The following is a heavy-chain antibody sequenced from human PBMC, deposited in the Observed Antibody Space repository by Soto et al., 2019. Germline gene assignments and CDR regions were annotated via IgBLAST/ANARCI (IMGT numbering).Heavy chain of an antibody. CDR2: IYSSGST. V-gene: IGHV4-39*02. J-gene: IGHJ6*02. Sequence: SETLSLTCTVSGGSISSSNYYWGWIRQPPGKGLEWIGSIYSSGSTYYNPSLKSRVTISVDTSKNQFSLRLSSVTAADTAVYYCARDGYTVTPNYYYGMDVWGQGTTVT. CDR3: ARDGYTVTPNYYYGMDV. D-gene: IGHD4-4*01. CDR1: GGSISSSNYY.